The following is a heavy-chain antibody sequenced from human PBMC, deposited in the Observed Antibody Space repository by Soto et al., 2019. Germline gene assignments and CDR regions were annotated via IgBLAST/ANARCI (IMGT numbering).Heavy chain of an antibody. CDR3: ATYTSLDY. D-gene: IGHD2-2*02. V-gene: IGHV3-53*02. CDR1: GFTVSNNY. J-gene: IGHJ4*02. CDR2: IYSGGST. Sequence: EVQLVETGGGLIQPGGSLRLSCAASGFTVSNNYMSWVRQAPGKGLEWVSRIYSGGSTFYADSVKGRFTISRDNSQNTLFLQMNSLRAEDTAVYSFATYTSLDYWGQGTLVTVSS.